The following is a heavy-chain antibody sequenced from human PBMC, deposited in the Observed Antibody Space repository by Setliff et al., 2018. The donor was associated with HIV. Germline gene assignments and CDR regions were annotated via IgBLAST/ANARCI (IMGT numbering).Heavy chain of an antibody. V-gene: IGHV3-7*01. Sequence: GGSLRLSCTASGFIFSSYWMSWVRQAPGKGLEWVANIKQGGSEKYYVDSVKGRFTISRDNTQNLVFLDMNSLRVEDTAVYYCVRTPTTTGTTLNWFDPWGQGTLVTVSS. D-gene: IGHD1-1*01. CDR3: VRTPTTTGTTLNWFDP. CDR1: GFIFSSYW. J-gene: IGHJ5*02. CDR2: IKQGGSEK.